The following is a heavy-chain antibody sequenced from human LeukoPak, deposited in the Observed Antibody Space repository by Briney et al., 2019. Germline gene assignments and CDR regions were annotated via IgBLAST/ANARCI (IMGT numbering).Heavy chain of an antibody. Sequence: EASVKVSCKASGGTFSSYAISWVRQAPGQGLEWMGIINPSGGSTSYAQKFQGRVTMTRDTSTSTVYMELSSLRSEDTAVYYCARAGAGAYIVVVPAATRAEYFQHWGQGTLVTVSS. J-gene: IGHJ1*01. CDR2: INPSGGST. CDR1: GGTFSSYA. D-gene: IGHD2-2*01. V-gene: IGHV1-46*01. CDR3: ARAGAGAYIVVVPAATRAEYFQH.